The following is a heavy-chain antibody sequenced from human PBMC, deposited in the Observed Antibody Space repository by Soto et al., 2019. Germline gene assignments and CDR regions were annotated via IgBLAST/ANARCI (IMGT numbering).Heavy chain of an antibody. V-gene: IGHV3-20*04. CDR1: GFTFDDYG. D-gene: IGHD2-21*02. J-gene: IGHJ6*02. CDR3: ARETAGLRGGGMDV. CDR2: INWNGGST. Sequence: EVQLVESGGGVVRPGGSLRLSCAASGFTFDDYGMRWVRQSPGKGLEWFSGINWNGGSTGYADSVKGRFTISRDNAKNSLYLQMNSLRSDDTALYYCARETAGLRGGGMDVWGQGPTVTVSS.